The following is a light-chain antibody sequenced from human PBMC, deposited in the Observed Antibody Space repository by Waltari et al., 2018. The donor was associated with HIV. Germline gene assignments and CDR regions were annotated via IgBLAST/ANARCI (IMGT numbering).Light chain of an antibody. CDR2: GNS. CDR1: SSNIGAGYD. CDR3: CSYADTFFVL. V-gene: IGLV1-40*01. Sequence: QSVLTQPPSVSGAPGQRVTIPCTGSSSNIGAGYDLHWYQQLPGTAPKLLIYGNSNRPSGVPDRFSGSKSGTSASLAISGLQAEDEADYYCCSYADTFFVLFGGRTKLTVL. J-gene: IGLJ2*01.